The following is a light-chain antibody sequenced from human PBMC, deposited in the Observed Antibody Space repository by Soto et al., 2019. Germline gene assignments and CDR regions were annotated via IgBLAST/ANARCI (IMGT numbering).Light chain of an antibody. CDR3: SSYAGSNNLRI. Sequence: QSALTQPPSASGSPGQSVTISCTGTSSDVGGYKYVSWYQQHPGKAPKLMIYEVSKRPSGVPDRFSGSKSGNMASLTVSGLQAEDEADYYFSSYAGSNNLRIFGGGTKVTVL. CDR2: EVS. J-gene: IGLJ2*01. CDR1: SSDVGGYKY. V-gene: IGLV2-8*01.